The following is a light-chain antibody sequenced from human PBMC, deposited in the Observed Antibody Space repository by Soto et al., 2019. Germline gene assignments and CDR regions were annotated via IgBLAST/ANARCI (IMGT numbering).Light chain of an antibody. CDR2: AAS. V-gene: IGKV1-17*01. CDR3: LQHNNYPPT. J-gene: IGKJ1*01. CDR1: QDIRID. Sequence: DIQMAQSPSSLSASVGDRVTITCRASQDIRIDLGWFQQKPGKAPKRLIYAASSLQSGVPSRFSGSGSGTELTLTISSLQPEDFATYYCLQHNNYPPTFGKGTKVEI.